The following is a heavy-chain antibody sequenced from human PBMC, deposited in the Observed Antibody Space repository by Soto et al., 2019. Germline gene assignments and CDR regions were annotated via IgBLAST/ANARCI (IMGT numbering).Heavy chain of an antibody. CDR3: ARERKFDFWRKGLDV. J-gene: IGHJ6*02. V-gene: IGHV1-8*01. D-gene: IGHD3-3*01. CDR2: MDPNSGST. CDR1: GYTFTTYD. Sequence: QAQLEQSGAEVRKPGASVKVSCKASGYTFTTYDINWVRQAPGQGLEWLGWMDPNSGSTGYAQNLQGRITMTRNISRNTAHMELSSLQSEDTAVYYCARERKFDFWRKGLDVWGQGTTVTVSS.